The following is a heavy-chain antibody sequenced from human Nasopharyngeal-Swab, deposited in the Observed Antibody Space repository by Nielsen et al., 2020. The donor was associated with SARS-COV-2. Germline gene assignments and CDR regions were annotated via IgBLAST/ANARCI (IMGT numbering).Heavy chain of an antibody. V-gene: IGHV3-74*01. J-gene: IGHJ4*02. CDR3: ARGRYYDYVWGSYGLDY. CDR2: INSDGSST. Sequence: GESLKISCAASGFTFSSYWMHWVRQAPGKGLVWVSRINSDGSSTSYADSVKGRFTISRGNAKNTLYLQMNSLRAEDTAVYYCARGRYYDYVWGSYGLDYWGQGTLVTVSS. CDR1: GFTFSSYW. D-gene: IGHD3-16*01.